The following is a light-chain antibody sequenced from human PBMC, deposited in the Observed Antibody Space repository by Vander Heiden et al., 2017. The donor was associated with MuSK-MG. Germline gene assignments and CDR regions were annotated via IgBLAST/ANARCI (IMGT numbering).Light chain of an antibody. J-gene: IGKJ2*01. CDR3: QQSYSAPYT. CDR1: ESIISY. Sequence: DIQMTQSPSSLSASVGDRVAITCRASESIISYLNWYQQKPGKAPKLLIYAASSLQRGVPSRFSGSGSGTDFTLTISRLQPEDLATYYCQQSYSAPYTFGQGTKLEIK. CDR2: AAS. V-gene: IGKV1-39*01.